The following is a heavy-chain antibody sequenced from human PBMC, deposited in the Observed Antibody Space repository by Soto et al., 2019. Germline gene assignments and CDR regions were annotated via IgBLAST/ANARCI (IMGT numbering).Heavy chain of an antibody. CDR3: AKDQGSSWYEIDY. J-gene: IGHJ4*02. V-gene: IGHV3-23*01. D-gene: IGHD6-13*01. Sequence: PGGSLRLSCVASGFTCSSYAMSWVRQAPGKGLEWVSAISGSGGSTYYADSVKGRFTISRDNSKNTLYLQMNSLRAEDTAVYYCAKDQGSSWYEIDYWGQGTLVTVSS. CDR1: GFTCSSYA. CDR2: ISGSGGST.